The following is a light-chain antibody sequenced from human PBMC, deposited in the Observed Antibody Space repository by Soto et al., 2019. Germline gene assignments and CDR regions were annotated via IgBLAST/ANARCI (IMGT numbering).Light chain of an antibody. CDR2: GAS. V-gene: IGKV1D-16*01. CDR3: QQYNIYPLT. CDR1: QDINSY. J-gene: IGKJ4*01. Sequence: DGQMTQSPSSLSASVGDRVTITCRASQDINSYLAWYQQKPGNAPKSLIYGASSLQTGVPSRFSGSESGTDFTLTISNLQPEASATYYCQQYNIYPLTFGGGTKVEIK.